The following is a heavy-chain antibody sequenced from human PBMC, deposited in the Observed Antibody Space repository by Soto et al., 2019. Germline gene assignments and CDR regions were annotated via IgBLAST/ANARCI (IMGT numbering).Heavy chain of an antibody. Sequence: EVKLEESGGGLVQPAGSLRLSCAASGLTFNNCWMSWLRQAPGDALEWVATINPDGSRKYYVDSVEGRFTISGDNAKSSLYLQLNTVRADDAAVYYGARIFSNYFAYWGQGTMVTVCS. CDR1: GLTFNNCW. V-gene: IGHV3-7*03. CDR3: ARIFSNYFAY. CDR2: INPDGSRK. J-gene: IGHJ4*02.